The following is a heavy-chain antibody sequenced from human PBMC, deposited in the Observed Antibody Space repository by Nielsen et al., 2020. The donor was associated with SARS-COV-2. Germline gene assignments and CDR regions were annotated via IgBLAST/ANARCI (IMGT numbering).Heavy chain of an antibody. J-gene: IGHJ4*02. CDR1: GFTFSDYG. Sequence: GESLKISCPASGFTFSDYGIHWVRQAPGKGLEWVAIISRDASDTFYPDSVKGRFNVSRDNSKNTVYLQMNSLRPEDTAVYYCAKDFWSSPNQVGPDYWGQGTLVTVSS. D-gene: IGHD3-3*01. V-gene: IGHV3-30*18. CDR3: AKDFWSSPNQVGPDY. CDR2: ISRDASDT.